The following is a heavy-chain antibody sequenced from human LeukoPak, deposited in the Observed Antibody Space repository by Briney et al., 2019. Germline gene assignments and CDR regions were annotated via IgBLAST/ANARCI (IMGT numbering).Heavy chain of an antibody. Sequence: SETLSLTCTVSGGSISSGGYYWSWIRQPPGKGLEWIGYIYHSGSTYYNPSLKSRVTISVDRSKNQFSLKLSSVTAADTAVYYCARVRELNYYDSSGYFLYYFDYWGQGTLVTVSS. CDR2: IYHSGST. CDR3: ARVRELNYYDSSGYFLYYFDY. CDR1: GGSISSGGYY. D-gene: IGHD3-22*01. J-gene: IGHJ4*02. V-gene: IGHV4-30-2*01.